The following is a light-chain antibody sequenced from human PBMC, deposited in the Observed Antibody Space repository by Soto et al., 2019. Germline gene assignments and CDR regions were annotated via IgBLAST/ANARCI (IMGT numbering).Light chain of an antibody. Sequence: DIHLTQSPSLLSASVGDRGTITCRASQGISQYVAWYQQKTGKAPKILIYAATVLQGGVPSRFRGTGSATECILTISSLQPEDFATYYCQQVNSYPLTFGGGTKVDIK. J-gene: IGKJ4*01. V-gene: IGKV1-9*01. CDR1: QGISQY. CDR3: QQVNSYPLT. CDR2: AAT.